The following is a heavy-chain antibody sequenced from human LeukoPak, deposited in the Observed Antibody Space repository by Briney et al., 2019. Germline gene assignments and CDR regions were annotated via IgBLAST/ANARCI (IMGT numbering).Heavy chain of an antibody. CDR1: RFKFTDYA. Sequence: GGSLRLSCAASRFKFTDYAMHWVRQAPGKGLEKVALIYYDGSENFYADSVRGRLAISRDDSKNTLFLQMNSLRPEDTAMYYCAREERGWLIGHWGQGTLVTVSS. V-gene: IGHV3-30*09. D-gene: IGHD5-12*01. CDR2: IYYDGSEN. J-gene: IGHJ4*02. CDR3: AREERGWLIGH.